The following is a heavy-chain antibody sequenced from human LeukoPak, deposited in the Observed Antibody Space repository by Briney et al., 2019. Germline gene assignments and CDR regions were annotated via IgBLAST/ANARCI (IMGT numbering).Heavy chain of an antibody. CDR1: GYTFTTYF. CDR2: INPSADST. D-gene: IGHD1-14*01. Sequence: ASVKVSCKASGYTFTTYFMHWLRQAPGQGLEWMGIINPSADSTSYAQKFLGRVTMTRGTSTSTVYMELSSLRSEDTAVYYCARGVGTYQTYFDYWGQGTLVTVSS. V-gene: IGHV1-46*01. CDR3: ARGVGTYQTYFDY. J-gene: IGHJ4*02.